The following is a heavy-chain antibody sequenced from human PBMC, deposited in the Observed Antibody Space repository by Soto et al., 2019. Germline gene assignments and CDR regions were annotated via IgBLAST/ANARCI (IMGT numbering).Heavy chain of an antibody. V-gene: IGHV3-49*03. J-gene: IGHJ5*02. D-gene: IGHD6-13*01. CDR2: IKRKSDGATT. Sequence: GGSLRLSCAAAGFTFGDYCVSWFRQAPGKGLEWGGFIKRKSDGATTTYAAYVEGRFSMSRDDFNGIAYLQMNSLATQDTGRYYCSRAPGGPQLVLYWFDLWGQGSQVTVSS. CDR3: SRAPGGPQLVLYWFDL. CDR1: GFTFGDYC.